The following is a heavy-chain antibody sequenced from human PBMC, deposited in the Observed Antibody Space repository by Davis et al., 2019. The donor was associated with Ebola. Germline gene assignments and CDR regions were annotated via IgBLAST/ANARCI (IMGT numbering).Heavy chain of an antibody. CDR2: INHSGST. CDR1: GGSFSGYY. J-gene: IGHJ6*02. D-gene: IGHD3-10*01. V-gene: IGHV4-34*01. Sequence: MPSETLSLTCAVYGGSFSGYYWSWIRQPPGKGLEWIGEINHSGSTNYNPSLKSRVTISVDTSKNQFSLKLSSVTAADTAVYYCARVTMVQGVTYYYYYGMDVWGQGTTVTVSS. CDR3: ARVTMVQGVTYYYYYGMDV.